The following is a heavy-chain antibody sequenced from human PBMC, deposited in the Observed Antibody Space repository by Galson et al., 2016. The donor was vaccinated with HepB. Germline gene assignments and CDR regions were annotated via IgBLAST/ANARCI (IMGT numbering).Heavy chain of an antibody. Sequence: QSGAEVTKPGESLKISCKGSGYSFSSYWIGWVRQMPGKGLEWMGIIYPGDPDIRYSPSFQGRVTISADKSISTAYLQWTSLKASDTAMYYCAKRETCGGDCSRFDYWGQGTLGTVSS. CDR3: AKRETCGGDCSRFDY. CDR1: GYSFSSYW. V-gene: IGHV5-51*01. D-gene: IGHD2-21*02. CDR2: IYPGDPDI. J-gene: IGHJ4*02.